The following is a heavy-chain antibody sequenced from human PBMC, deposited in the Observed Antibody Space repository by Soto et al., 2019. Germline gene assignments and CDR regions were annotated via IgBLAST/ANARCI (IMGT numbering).Heavy chain of an antibody. V-gene: IGHV6-1*01. CDR3: AREGQLVPPSRSYDYYNGMDV. CDR2: TYYRSKWYN. D-gene: IGHD6-6*01. J-gene: IGHJ6*02. CDR1: GDSVSSNRAA. Sequence: SQTLSLTCAISGDSVSSNRAAWNWIRQSPSRGLEWLGRTYYRSKWYNDYAVSVKSRITINQDTSKNQFSLQLNSVTPEDTAVYYCAREGQLVPPSRSYDYYNGMDVCGQGTTVTGSS.